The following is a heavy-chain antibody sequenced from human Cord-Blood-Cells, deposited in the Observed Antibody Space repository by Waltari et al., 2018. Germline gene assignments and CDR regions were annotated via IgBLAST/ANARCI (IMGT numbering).Heavy chain of an antibody. V-gene: IGHV1-2*02. Sequence: QVQLVQSGAEVKKPGASVKVSCKASGYTFTGYYMPWVRQAPGQGLEWMGWINPNSGGKNYAQKVQGRVTMTRDTSISPAYMELSRLRSDDTAVYYCARDVGIWYFDLWGRGTLVTVSS. CDR3: ARDVGIWYFDL. CDR1: GYTFTGYY. D-gene: IGHD2-15*01. J-gene: IGHJ2*01. CDR2: INPNSGGK.